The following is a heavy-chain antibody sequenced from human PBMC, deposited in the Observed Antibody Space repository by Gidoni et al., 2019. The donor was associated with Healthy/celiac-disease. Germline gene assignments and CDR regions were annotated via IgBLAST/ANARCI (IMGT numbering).Heavy chain of an antibody. CDR1: GGTFSSYT. CDR2: IIPILGIA. CDR3: ASSGYSSSSGSLVVDY. V-gene: IGHV1-69*02. D-gene: IGHD6-6*01. Sequence: QVQLVQSGAEVKKPGSSVKVYCKASGGTFSSYTLSWVRQAPGQGLEWMGRIIPILGIANYAQKFQGRVTITADKSTSTAYMELSSLRSEDTAVYYCASSGYSSSSGSLVVDYWGQGTLVTVSS. J-gene: IGHJ4*02.